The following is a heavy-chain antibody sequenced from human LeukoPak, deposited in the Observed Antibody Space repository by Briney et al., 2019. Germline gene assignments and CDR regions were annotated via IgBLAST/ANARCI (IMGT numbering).Heavy chain of an antibody. V-gene: IGHV3-53*01. J-gene: IGHJ4*02. D-gene: IGHD3-9*01. Sequence: PGGSLRLSCVVSGFSVSDHYMSWVRQAPGKGLQWLSVIFADDLTYYEDSIKGRFTISRDSAKNSLYLQMNSLRAEDTAVYYCARGRYQEYWGQGTLVTVSS. CDR2: IFADDLT. CDR3: ARGRYQEY. CDR1: GFSVSDHY.